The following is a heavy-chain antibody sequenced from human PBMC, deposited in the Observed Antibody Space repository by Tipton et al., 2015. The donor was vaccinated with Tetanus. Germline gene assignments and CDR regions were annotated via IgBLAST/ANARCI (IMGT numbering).Heavy chain of an antibody. Sequence: SGVTVSGNYMSWVRQAPGKGLEWVANINEDGSEKFYVDSVKGRFTISRDNIKNSLYLQMNYLRAEDTALYYCARALYGSGSHSDYWGLGTLVTVSS. CDR2: INEDGSEK. CDR1: GVTVSGNY. CDR3: ARALYGSGSHSDY. J-gene: IGHJ4*02. V-gene: IGHV3-7*04. D-gene: IGHD3-10*01.